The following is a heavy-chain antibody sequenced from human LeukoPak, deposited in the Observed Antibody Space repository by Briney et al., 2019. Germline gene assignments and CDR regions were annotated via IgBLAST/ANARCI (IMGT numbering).Heavy chain of an antibody. D-gene: IGHD3-10*01. CDR3: ARHVGSSYYYGSGGRDDAFDI. CDR2: INHSGST. V-gene: IGHV4-34*01. CDR1: GGSFSGYY. Sequence: TPSETLSLTCAVYGGSFSGYYWSWIRQPPGKGLEWIGEINHSGSTNYNPSLKSRVTISVDTSKNQFSLKLSSVTAADTAVYYCARHVGSSYYYGSGGRDDAFDIWGQGTMVTVSS. J-gene: IGHJ3*02.